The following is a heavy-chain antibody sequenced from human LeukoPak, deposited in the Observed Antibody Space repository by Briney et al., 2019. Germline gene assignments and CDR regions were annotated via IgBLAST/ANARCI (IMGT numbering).Heavy chain of an antibody. CDR1: GFTFSNYG. CDR3: ARKFLTGRLIDY. V-gene: IGHV3-30*03. J-gene: IGHJ4*02. Sequence: GGSLRLSCAASGFTFSNYGMHWVRQAPGKGLEWVAVISYDGSNEYYADSVKGRFAISRDTSKNTLYLEMNGLRAEDTALYYCARKFLTGRLIDYWGQGTLVTVSS. CDR2: ISYDGSNE. D-gene: IGHD7-27*01.